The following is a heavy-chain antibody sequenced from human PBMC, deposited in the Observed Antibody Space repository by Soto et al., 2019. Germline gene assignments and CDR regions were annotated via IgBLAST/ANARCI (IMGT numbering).Heavy chain of an antibody. J-gene: IGHJ6*02. V-gene: IGHV4-39*01. CDR2: IYYSGST. D-gene: IGHD6-19*01. CDR3: ASGGWSYYYYYGMDV. CDR1: GGSISSSSYY. Sequence: PSETLSLTCTVSGGSISSSSYYWGWIRQPPGKGLEWIGSIYYSGSTYYNPSLKSRVTISVDTSKNQFSLKLSSVTAADTAVYYCASGGWSYYYYYGMDVWGQGTTVTVSS.